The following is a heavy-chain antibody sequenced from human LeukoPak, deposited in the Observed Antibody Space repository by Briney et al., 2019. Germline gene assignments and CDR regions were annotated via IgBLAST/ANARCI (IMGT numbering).Heavy chain of an antibody. CDR3: ARRRATMVRGAPYYFDY. J-gene: IGHJ4*02. CDR2: INHSGST. Sequence: SETLSLTCADYGVSFSGYYWSWIRQPPGKGLEWIGEINHSGSTNYNPSLKSRVTISVDTSKNQFSLKLSSVTAADTAVYYCARRRATMVRGAPYYFDYWGQGTLVTVSS. D-gene: IGHD3-10*01. CDR1: GVSFSGYY. V-gene: IGHV4-34*01.